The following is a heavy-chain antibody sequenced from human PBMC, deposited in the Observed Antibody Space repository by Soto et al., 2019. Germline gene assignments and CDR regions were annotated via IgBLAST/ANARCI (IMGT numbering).Heavy chain of an antibody. CDR3: ARGLVDTAMPDFDY. Sequence: QVQLQQWGAGLLKPSETLSLTCAVYGGSFSGYYWSWIRQPPGKGLEWIGEINHSGSTNYNPSLKRHITISVDTSKNQFSLKLSSVTAADTAVYYCARGLVDTAMPDFDYWGQGTLVTVSS. CDR2: INHSGST. V-gene: IGHV4-34*01. CDR1: GGSFSGYY. D-gene: IGHD5-18*01. J-gene: IGHJ4*02.